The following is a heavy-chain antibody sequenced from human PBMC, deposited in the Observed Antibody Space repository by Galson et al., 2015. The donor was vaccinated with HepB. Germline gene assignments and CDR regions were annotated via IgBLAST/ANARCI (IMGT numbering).Heavy chain of an antibody. CDR3: ARWDEETNDASDY. Sequence: SVKVSCKASGYTFTSYAMNWVRQAPGQGLEWMGWINTNTGNPTYAQGFTGRFVFSLDTSVSTAYLQISSLKAEDTAVYYFARWDEETNDASDYWGQGTLVTVSS. J-gene: IGHJ4*02. V-gene: IGHV7-4-1*02. CDR2: INTNTGNP. D-gene: IGHD1-1*01. CDR1: GYTFTSYA.